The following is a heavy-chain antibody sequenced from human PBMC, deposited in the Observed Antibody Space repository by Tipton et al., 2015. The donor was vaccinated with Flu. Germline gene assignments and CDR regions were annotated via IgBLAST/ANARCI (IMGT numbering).Heavy chain of an antibody. CDR1: GFTFSNYW. CDR3: AKWRWLQSEFGC. J-gene: IGHJ4*02. Sequence: SLRLSCAASGFTFSNYWMAWVRQTPGKGLEWVAFISQDGSEKDYVHSVKGRFTISRDNAKNSLYLQMSSLGAEDTAFYYCAKWRWLQSEFGCWGQGTLVTVSS. D-gene: IGHD5-24*01. CDR2: ISQDGSEK. V-gene: IGHV3-7*01.